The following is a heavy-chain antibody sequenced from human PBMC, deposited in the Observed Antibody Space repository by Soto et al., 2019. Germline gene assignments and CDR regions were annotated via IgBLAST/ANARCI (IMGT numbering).Heavy chain of an antibody. CDR2: ISYDGKNK. CDR1: GFTFKSYP. V-gene: IGHV3-30*04. D-gene: IGHD6-13*01. CDR3: ARDVSVASADYYFDS. Sequence: PGGSLRLSCAASGFTFKSYPLHWVRQAPGKGLEWVAVISYDGKNKYYADSVRGRFTSSRDNSKNTLYLQMDSLRAEDTAVYYCARDVSVASADYYFDSWGQGTPVTVSS. J-gene: IGHJ4*02.